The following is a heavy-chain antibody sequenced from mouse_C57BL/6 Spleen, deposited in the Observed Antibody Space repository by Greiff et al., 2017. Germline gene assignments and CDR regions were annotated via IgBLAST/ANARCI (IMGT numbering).Heavy chain of an antibody. CDR1: GYTFTDYN. D-gene: IGHD2-5*01. J-gene: IGHJ1*03. CDR2: INPNNGGT. CDR3: ARADYSNYWYFDV. V-gene: IGHV1-18*01. Sequence: VQLKESGPELVKPGASVKIPCKASGYTFTDYNMDWVKQSHGKSLEWIGDINPNNGGTIYNQKFKGKATLTVDKSSSTAYMELRSLTSEDTAVYYCARADYSNYWYFDVWGTETTVTVSS.